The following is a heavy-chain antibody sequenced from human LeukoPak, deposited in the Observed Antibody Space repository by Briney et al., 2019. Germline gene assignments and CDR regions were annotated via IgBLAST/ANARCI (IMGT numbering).Heavy chain of an antibody. J-gene: IGHJ4*02. CDR3: ARAYQTDY. D-gene: IGHD2-2*01. V-gene: IGHV3-7*05. CDR1: GFTIGGFA. Sequence: GGSLRLSCAASGFTIGGFAMTWVRQAPGKGLEWVANINQDGSEKNYVDSVEGRFTISRDNAKNSLYLQMNSLRAEDTAVYYCARAYQTDYWGQGTLVTVPS. CDR2: INQDGSEK.